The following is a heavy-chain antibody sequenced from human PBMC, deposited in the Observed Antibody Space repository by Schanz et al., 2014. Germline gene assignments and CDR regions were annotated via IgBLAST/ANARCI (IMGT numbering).Heavy chain of an antibody. J-gene: IGHJ4*02. CDR3: ARDDGGGYNQIDY. D-gene: IGHD5-12*01. CDR2: ITYDGSNK. V-gene: IGHV3-30*19. Sequence: VQLVESGGGPVQPGGSLRLSCAASGFSFSGSGMHWVRQAPGEGLEWVAAITYDGSNKYYAESVKGRFAISRDNSKDTLYLQMNSLRTEDTAVYYCARDDGGGYNQIDYWGQGALVTVSS. CDR1: GFSFSGSG.